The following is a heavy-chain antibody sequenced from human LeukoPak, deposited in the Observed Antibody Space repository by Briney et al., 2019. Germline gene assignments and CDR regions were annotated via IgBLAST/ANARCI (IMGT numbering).Heavy chain of an antibody. CDR3: AKDGKLVTWEISYYMDL. CDR1: GFTFSDYG. J-gene: IGHJ6*03. Sequence: GGSLRLSCAASGFTFSDYGMDWVRQAPGKGLEWVAVISYNGNNKYYADSVKGRFTISRDNSKNTLFLQMNSLRAEDTALYYCAKDGKLVTWEISYYMDLWGKGPTVTVSS. V-gene: IGHV3-30*18. CDR2: ISYNGNNK. D-gene: IGHD6-6*01.